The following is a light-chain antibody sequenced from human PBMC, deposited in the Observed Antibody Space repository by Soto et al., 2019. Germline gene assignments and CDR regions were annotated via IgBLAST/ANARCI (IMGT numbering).Light chain of an antibody. CDR2: GAS. Sequence: ELVLTQSPGTLSLSPGERASLSCRASKSVSSSYLAWYQQKPGQAPRLVISGASSRATGIPDRFSGSGSGTDFTFTNSRLEPEDFALYYCQQYGSSPRVTFGPGTKVYIK. V-gene: IGKV3-20*01. CDR1: KSVSSSY. CDR3: QQYGSSPRVT. J-gene: IGKJ3*01.